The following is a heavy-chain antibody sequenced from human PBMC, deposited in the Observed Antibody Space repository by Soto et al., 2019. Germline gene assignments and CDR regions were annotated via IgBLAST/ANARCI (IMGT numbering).Heavy chain of an antibody. CDR1: GFTFSSYA. CDR3: ARDSCELLLESQGFDY. D-gene: IGHD1-26*01. Sequence: QVQLVESGGGVVQPGRSLRLSCAASGFTFSSYAMHWVRQAPGKGLEWVAVISYDGSNKYYADSVKGRFTISRDNSKNTLYLQMNSLRAEDTAVYYCARDSCELLLESQGFDYWGQGTLVTVSS. V-gene: IGHV3-30-3*01. CDR2: ISYDGSNK. J-gene: IGHJ4*02.